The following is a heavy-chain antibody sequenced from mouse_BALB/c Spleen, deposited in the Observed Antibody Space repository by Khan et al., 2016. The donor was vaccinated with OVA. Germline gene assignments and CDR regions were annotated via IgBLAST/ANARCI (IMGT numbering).Heavy chain of an antibody. D-gene: IGHD1-1*01. V-gene: IGHV3-2*02. CDR3: ARGNYYGYYFDY. CDR1: GYSITSGYA. Sequence: VQLKESGPGLVKPSQSLSLTCTVTGYSITSGYAWNWIRQFPGNKLEWMGYISYSGGTSYNQSLKSRISITRDTSKNQFFLQLNSVTTEDTATYYCARGNYYGYYFDYWGQGTTLTVSS. CDR2: ISYSGGT. J-gene: IGHJ2*01.